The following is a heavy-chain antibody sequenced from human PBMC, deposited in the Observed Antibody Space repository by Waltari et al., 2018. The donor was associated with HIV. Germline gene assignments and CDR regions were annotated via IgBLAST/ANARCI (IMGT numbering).Heavy chain of an antibody. CDR3: ARYCTNGVAPGGAGYYGMDV. CDR2: INHSGST. D-gene: IGHD2-8*01. Sequence: QVQLQQWGAGLLKPSETLSLTCAVYGGSFSGYYWSWIRQPPGKRLEWIGEINHSGSTNYNPSLKSRVTISVDTSKNQFSLKLSSVTAADTAVYYCARYCTNGVAPGGAGYYGMDVWGQGTTVTVSS. J-gene: IGHJ6*02. CDR1: GGSFSGYY. V-gene: IGHV4-34*01.